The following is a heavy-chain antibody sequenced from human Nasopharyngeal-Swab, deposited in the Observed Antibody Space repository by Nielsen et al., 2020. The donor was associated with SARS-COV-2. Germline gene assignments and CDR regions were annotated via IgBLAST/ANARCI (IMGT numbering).Heavy chain of an antibody. Sequence: SETLSLTCTVPGGSISRYYWSWIRQPPGKGLEWIGYIYYSGSTKYNPSLKSRVTISLDTSKSQFSLKLSSVTAADTAVYYCARDRTGYGSLNYFDYWGQGTLVTVSS. D-gene: IGHD3-10*01. V-gene: IGHV4-59*13. CDR2: IYYSGST. CDR1: GGSISRYY. CDR3: ARDRTGYGSLNYFDY. J-gene: IGHJ4*02.